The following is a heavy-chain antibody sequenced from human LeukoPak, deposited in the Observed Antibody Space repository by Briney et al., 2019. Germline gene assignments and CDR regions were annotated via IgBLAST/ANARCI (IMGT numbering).Heavy chain of an antibody. CDR1: GGSFSGYY. J-gene: IGHJ4*02. CDR3: ARGGGRRGYSYGPSRIYYFDY. CDR2: INHSGST. D-gene: IGHD5-18*01. V-gene: IGHV4-34*01. Sequence: SETLSLTCAVYGGSFSGYYWSWIRQPPGKGLEWIGEINHSGSTNYNPSLKSRVTISVDTSKNQFSLKLSSVTAADTAVYYCARGGGRRGYSYGPSRIYYFDYWGQGTLVTVSS.